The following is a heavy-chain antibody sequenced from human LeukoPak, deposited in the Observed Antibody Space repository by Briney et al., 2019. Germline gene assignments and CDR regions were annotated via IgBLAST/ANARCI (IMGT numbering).Heavy chain of an antibody. CDR3: ARGYDSSGYLYYYYYMDV. Sequence: NPSETLSLTCTVSGGSISSSSYYWGWIRQPPGKGLEWIGSIYYSGSTYYNPSLKSRVTISVDTSKNQFSLKLSSVTAADTAVYYCARGYDSSGYLYYYYYMDVWGKGTTVTVSS. CDR2: IYYSGST. V-gene: IGHV4-39*07. J-gene: IGHJ6*03. CDR1: GGSISSSSYY. D-gene: IGHD3-22*01.